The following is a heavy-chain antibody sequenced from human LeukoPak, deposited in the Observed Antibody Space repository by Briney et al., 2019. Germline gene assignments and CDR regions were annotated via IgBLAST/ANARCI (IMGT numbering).Heavy chain of an antibody. Sequence: GGSLRLSCAASGFTFSSYSMNWVRQAPGKGLEWVAVISYDGSNKYDADSVKGRFTISRDNSKNTLYLQMNSLRAEDTAVYYCARDVHYDSSGSFDYWGQGTLVSVSS. J-gene: IGHJ4*02. CDR1: GFTFSSYS. V-gene: IGHV3-30*03. D-gene: IGHD3-22*01. CDR2: ISYDGSNK. CDR3: ARDVHYDSSGSFDY.